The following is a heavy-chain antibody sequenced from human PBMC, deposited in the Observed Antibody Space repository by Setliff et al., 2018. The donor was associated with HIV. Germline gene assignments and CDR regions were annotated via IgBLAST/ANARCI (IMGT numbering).Heavy chain of an antibody. CDR3: ARVSITYWYSIPTFYYYYMDV. CDR2: INHSGRT. V-gene: IGHV4-34*01. J-gene: IGHJ6*03. CDR1: GGSFSDNY. Sequence: SETLSLPCAVYGGSFSDNYWSWIRQSPGKGLEWIGEINHSGRTNYNTSLKSRVTISVDTSKDQFSLKLRAVPAADTAMYYCARVSITYWYSIPTFYYYYMDVWVKWTKVTVSS. D-gene: IGHD2-15*01.